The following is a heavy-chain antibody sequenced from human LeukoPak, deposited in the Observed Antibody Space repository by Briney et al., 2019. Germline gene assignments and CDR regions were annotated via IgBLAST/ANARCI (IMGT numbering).Heavy chain of an antibody. J-gene: IGHJ4*02. CDR3: ARVKGGIAAAGNYFDY. Sequence: GRSLRLSCAASGFTFSSYGMHWVRQAPGKGLEWVAVISYDGCTKYYADSVKGRFTISRDNSKNTLYLQMNSLRAADTAVYYCARVKGGIAAAGNYFDYWGQGTLVTVSS. V-gene: IGHV3-30*03. CDR1: GFTFSSYG. CDR2: ISYDGCTK. D-gene: IGHD6-13*01.